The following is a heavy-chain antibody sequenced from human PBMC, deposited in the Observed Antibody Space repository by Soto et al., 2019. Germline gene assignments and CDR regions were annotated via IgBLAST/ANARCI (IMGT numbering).Heavy chain of an antibody. CDR2: IYYSGST. V-gene: IGHV4-30-4*01. CDR3: ATGDDHYFDY. Sequence: SETLSLTCTVSGGSISSGDYYWSWIRQPPGKGLEWIGYIYYSGSTYYNPSLKSRAAISVDTSKNQFSLKLSSVTAADTAVYYCATGDDHYFDYWGQGALVTVSS. CDR1: GGSISSGDYY. D-gene: IGHD3-16*01. J-gene: IGHJ4*02.